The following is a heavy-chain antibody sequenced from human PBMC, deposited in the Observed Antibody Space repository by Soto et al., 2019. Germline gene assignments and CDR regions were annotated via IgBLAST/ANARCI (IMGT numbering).Heavy chain of an antibody. CDR2: ASFDGSDT. CDR3: ARCPSGSAFYYYGMDV. V-gene: IGHV3-30-3*01. D-gene: IGHD6-19*01. Sequence: QVQLVESGGGVVQPGRSLRLSCAVSGFIFRSYAMHWVRQAPGKGLEWVAVASFDGSDTYSSDSVKGRFTISRDNSKTMLYLKMNSLRAEDTAVYYCARCPSGSAFYYYGMDVWGQGTTVTVSS. J-gene: IGHJ6*02. CDR1: GFIFRSYA.